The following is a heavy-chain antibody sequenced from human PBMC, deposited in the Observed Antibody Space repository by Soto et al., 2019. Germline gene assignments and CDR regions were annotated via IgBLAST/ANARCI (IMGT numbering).Heavy chain of an antibody. J-gene: IGHJ3*02. CDR2: IKQDGSEK. CDR3: ARPDIVVVVAAKNAFDI. V-gene: IGHV3-7*01. D-gene: IGHD2-15*01. Sequence: GGSLRLSCAASGFTFSSYWMSWVRQAPGKGLEWVANIKQDGSEKYYVDSVKGRFTISRDNAKNSLYLQMNSLRAEDTAVYYCARPDIVVVVAAKNAFDIWGQGTMVTVSS. CDR1: GFTFSSYW.